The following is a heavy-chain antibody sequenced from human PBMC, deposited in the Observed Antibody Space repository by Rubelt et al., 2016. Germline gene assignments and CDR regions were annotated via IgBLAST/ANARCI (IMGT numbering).Heavy chain of an antibody. J-gene: IGHJ6*02. V-gene: IGHV3-33*03. CDR1: GFTFSSYG. Sequence: GRSLRLSCAASGFTFSSYGMHWVRQAPGKGLEWVAVIWYDGSNKYYADSVKGRFTISRDNAKNSLYLQMNSLRAEDTAVYYCAKKRVLKGGMDVWGQGTTVTVSS. CDR2: IWYDGSNK. D-gene: IGHD2-8*01. CDR3: AKKRVLKGGMDV.